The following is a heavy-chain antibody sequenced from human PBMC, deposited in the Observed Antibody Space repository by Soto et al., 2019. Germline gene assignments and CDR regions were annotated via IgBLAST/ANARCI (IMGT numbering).Heavy chain of an antibody. J-gene: IGHJ5*02. CDR3: ARDAWNDGFGWFDP. Sequence: PSETLSLTCTVSGGSISSYYWSWIRQPPGKGLEWIGYIYYSGSTNYNPSIKSRVTTSVDTSKNQFSLKLSSATAADTAVYYCARDAWNDGFGWFDPWGQGTLVTVSS. CDR2: IYYSGST. D-gene: IGHD1-1*01. V-gene: IGHV4-59*12. CDR1: GGSISSYY.